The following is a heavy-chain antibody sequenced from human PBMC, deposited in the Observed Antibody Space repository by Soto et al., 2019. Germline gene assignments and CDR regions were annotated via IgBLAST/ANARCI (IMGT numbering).Heavy chain of an antibody. CDR1: GFIFSRYS. D-gene: IGHD3-3*01. CDR3: AKDSGGSLDGLNRGYYFDY. V-gene: IGHV3-21*04. CDR2: IGTSGSYI. Sequence: PGGSLRLSCAVSGFIFSRYSMNWVRQAPGKGLEWVSSIGTSGSYIYDTDSVKGRFTISRDNAKNSLYLQMNSLRAEDTALYYCAKDSGGSLDGLNRGYYFDYWGQGTLVTVSS. J-gene: IGHJ4*02.